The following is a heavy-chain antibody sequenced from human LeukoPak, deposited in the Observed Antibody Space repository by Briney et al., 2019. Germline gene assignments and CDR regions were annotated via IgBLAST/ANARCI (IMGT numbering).Heavy chain of an antibody. V-gene: IGHV4-31*03. CDR1: GGSISSGGYY. CDR2: IYYSGST. J-gene: IGHJ6*02. Sequence: KPSETLSLTCTVSGGSISSGGYYWSWIRQHPGKGLEWIGYIYYSGSTYYNPSLKSRVTISVDTSKNQFSLKLSSVTAADTAVYYCARDVGTLLRGMDVWGQGTTVTVSS. D-gene: IGHD2-15*01. CDR3: ARDVGTLLRGMDV.